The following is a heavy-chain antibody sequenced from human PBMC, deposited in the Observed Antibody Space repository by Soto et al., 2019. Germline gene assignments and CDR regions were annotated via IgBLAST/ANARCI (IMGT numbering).Heavy chain of an antibody. CDR3: AKDAWELLFGEYFQH. J-gene: IGHJ1*01. CDR1: GFTFISYA. Sequence: GGSLRLSCAASGFTFISYAMSWVRQAPGKGLEWVSAISGSGGSTYYADSVKGRFTISRDNSKNTLYLQMNSLRAEDTAVYYCAKDAWELLFGEYFQHWGQGTLVTVSS. V-gene: IGHV3-23*01. CDR2: ISGSGGST. D-gene: IGHD1-26*01.